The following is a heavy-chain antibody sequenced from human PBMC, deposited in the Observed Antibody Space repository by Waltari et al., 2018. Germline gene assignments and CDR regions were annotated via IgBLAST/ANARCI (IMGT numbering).Heavy chain of an antibody. CDR3: ARDSGAYYDILTGFCYCDY. J-gene: IGHJ4*02. D-gene: IGHD3-9*01. Sequence: APGQGLEWRGGIIPILGTANYAQKFQGRVTITADESTSTAYMELSSLRSEDTAVYFCARDSGAYYDILTGFCYCDYWGQGTLVTVSS. CDR2: IIPILGTA. V-gene: IGHV1-69*01.